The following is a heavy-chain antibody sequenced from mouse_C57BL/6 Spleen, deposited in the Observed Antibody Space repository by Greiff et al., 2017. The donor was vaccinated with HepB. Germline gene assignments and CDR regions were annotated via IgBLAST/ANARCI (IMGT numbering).Heavy chain of an antibody. V-gene: IGHV1-82*01. CDR3: ARSPYYYGSLYYFDY. D-gene: IGHD1-1*01. J-gene: IGHJ2*01. Sequence: QVQLQQSGPELVKPGASVKISCKASRYAFSSSWMNWVKQRPGKGLEWIGRIYPGDGDTNYNGKFKGKATLTADKSSSTAYMQLSSLTSEDSAVYFCARSPYYYGSLYYFDYWGQGTTLTVSS. CDR1: RYAFSSSW. CDR2: IYPGDGDT.